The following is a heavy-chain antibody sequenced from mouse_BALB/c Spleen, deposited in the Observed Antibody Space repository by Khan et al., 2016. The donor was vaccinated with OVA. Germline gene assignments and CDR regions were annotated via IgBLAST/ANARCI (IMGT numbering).Heavy chain of an antibody. CDR1: GYTFITYG. J-gene: IGHJ3*01. CDR2: IDPNTGDI. Sequence: QVRMQQSEAELAKPGASLKMSCTASGYTFITYGNQWVKERPGQGMEWIGYIDPNTGDIESNQKFKDKDTLTEDKSSNTAYMKMTSLTSEDSAVYYCARRGLYGIFTYWGQGTLVTVSA. CDR3: ARRGLYGIFTY. D-gene: IGHD2-1*01. V-gene: IGHV1-4*01.